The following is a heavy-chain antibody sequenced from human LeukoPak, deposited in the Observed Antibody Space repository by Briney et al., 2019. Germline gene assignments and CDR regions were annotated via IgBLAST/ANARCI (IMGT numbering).Heavy chain of an antibody. V-gene: IGHV1-69*05. CDR1: GGTFSSYA. J-gene: IGHJ4*02. D-gene: IGHD1-26*01. CDR3: AREERRQNSGSYWYYFDY. CDR2: IIPIFGTA. Sequence: GASVKVSCKASGGTFSSYAISWVRQAPGQGFEWMGGIIPIFGTANYAQKFQGRVTMTRDMSTSTVYMELSSLRSEDTAVYYCAREERRQNSGSYWYYFDYWGQGTLVTVSS.